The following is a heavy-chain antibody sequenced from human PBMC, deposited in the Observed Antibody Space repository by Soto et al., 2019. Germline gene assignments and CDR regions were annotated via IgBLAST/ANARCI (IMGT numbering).Heavy chain of an antibody. J-gene: IGHJ4*02. CDR1: GLAFSPAW. D-gene: IGHD3-10*01. V-gene: IGHV3-15*01. Sequence: GWSLRLSCAASGLAFSPAWMTCVRQAPGKGLEWGALIKSKTSGETRAYAAPVKGRFTISRDDSENTVFLQMDSLKTEDTAVYCCVIDDAARGFGELQYCGTRTLVTLSS. CDR2: IKSKTSGETR. CDR3: VIDDAARGFGELQY.